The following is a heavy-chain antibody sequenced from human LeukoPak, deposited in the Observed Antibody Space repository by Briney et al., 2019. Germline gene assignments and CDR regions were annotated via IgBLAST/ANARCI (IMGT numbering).Heavy chain of an antibody. V-gene: IGHV3-33*06. D-gene: IGHD3-16*01. CDR1: GFTFSSYG. CDR3: AKKTWGSGLDV. Sequence: GRSLRLSCAASGFTFSSYGMHWVRQAPGKGLEWVAVIWYDGSNKYYADSVKGRFTISRENAKNSLYLQMNSLKAGDTAVYYCAKKTWGSGLDVWGQGTTVTVSS. CDR2: IWYDGSNK. J-gene: IGHJ6*02.